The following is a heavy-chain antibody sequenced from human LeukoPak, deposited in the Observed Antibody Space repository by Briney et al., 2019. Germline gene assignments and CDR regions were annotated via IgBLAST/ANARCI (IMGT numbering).Heavy chain of an antibody. J-gene: IGHJ4*02. CDR3: AKPRSLNIVGGAVDY. CDR2: IRYDGSNK. CDR1: GFTSSSYG. D-gene: IGHD1-26*01. Sequence: GGSLRLSCAASGFTSSSYGMHWVRQAPGKGLEWVAFIRYDGSNKYYADSVKGRFTFSRDNSKNTPYLQMNSLRAEDTAVYYCAKPRSLNIVGGAVDYWGQGTLVTVSS. V-gene: IGHV3-30*02.